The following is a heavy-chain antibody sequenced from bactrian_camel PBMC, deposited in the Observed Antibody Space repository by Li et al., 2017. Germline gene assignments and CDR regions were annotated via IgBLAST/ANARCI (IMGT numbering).Heavy chain of an antibody. J-gene: IGHJ4*01. CDR3: AATQRWRSTIAQSLTPDRYTF. D-gene: IGHD3*01. CDR2: IDRFGAT. Sequence: QVQLVESGGGSVQAGGSLRLSCEVSAYAWNSYCMGWFRQAPGKERERVAMIDRFGATDYANSVKGRFTITRDKDTLYLQMSNLKPEDTATYFCAATQRWRSTIAQSLTPDRYTFWGRGTQVTVS. V-gene: IGHV3S55*01. CDR1: AYAWNSYC.